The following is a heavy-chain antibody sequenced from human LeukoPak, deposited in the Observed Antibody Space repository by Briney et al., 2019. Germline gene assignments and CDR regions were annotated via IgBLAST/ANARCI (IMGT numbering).Heavy chain of an antibody. CDR1: GGSISSGSYY. V-gene: IGHV4-39*01. CDR3: ARHGSPGGYYYDY. Sequence: SETLSLTCTVSGGSISSGSYYWGWIRQPPGKGLEWIGSVHYSGTTYYNPSVKSRVTISVHTSKTRFSLKLSSVTAADTAVYYCARHGSPGGYYYDYWGQGTLVTVSS. J-gene: IGHJ4*02. D-gene: IGHD3-3*01. CDR2: VHYSGTT.